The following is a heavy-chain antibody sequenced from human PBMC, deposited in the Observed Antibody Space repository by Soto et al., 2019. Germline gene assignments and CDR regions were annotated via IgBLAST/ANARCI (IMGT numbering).Heavy chain of an antibody. D-gene: IGHD3-3*01. Sequence: ETLSLTCVVSSYVIESGHYGGWVRQPPGKGREWVGSIYDSGTTYYNPSLRSRVTISADTSKNQFSLSLTSVTAADTAVYYCARSPQYYTPGSSPFDYWGPGTMVTVSS. CDR1: SYVIESGHY. J-gene: IGHJ4*03. CDR2: IYDSGTT. CDR3: ARSPQYYTPGSSPFDY. V-gene: IGHV4-38-2*01.